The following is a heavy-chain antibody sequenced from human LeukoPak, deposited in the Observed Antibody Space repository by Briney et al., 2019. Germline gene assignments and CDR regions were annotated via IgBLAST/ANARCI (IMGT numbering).Heavy chain of an antibody. V-gene: IGHV3-30*02. J-gene: IGHJ4*02. CDR1: GFTFSSYG. CDR2: IQFDGNGE. CDR3: AKGLEYCSDY. Sequence: PGGSLRLSCAASGFTFSSYGMHWVRQAPGTGLEWVAFIQFDGNGEYYADSVKGRFTISRDNSKNTLFLHMHSLRPEDTALYYCAKGLEYCSDYWGQGTLVTVSS. D-gene: IGHD1-1*01.